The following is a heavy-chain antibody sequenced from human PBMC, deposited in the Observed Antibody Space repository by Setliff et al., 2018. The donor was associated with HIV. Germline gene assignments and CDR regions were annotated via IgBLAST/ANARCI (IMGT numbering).Heavy chain of an antibody. D-gene: IGHD3-10*01. CDR2: INGNGGST. V-gene: IGHV3-20*04. Sequence: ETLSLTCAASGFTFDDYGRSWVRQAPGKGLEWVSGINGNGGSTGYADSVKGRFTISRDNAKNSLYLQMNSLSAEDTALYYCAREARLLWFGESLTIDAFDIWGQGTMVTVSS. J-gene: IGHJ3*02. CDR3: AREARLLWFGESLTIDAFDI. CDR1: GFTFDDYG.